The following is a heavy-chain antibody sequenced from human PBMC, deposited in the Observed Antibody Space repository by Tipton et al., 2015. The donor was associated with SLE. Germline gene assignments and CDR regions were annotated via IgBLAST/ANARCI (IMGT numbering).Heavy chain of an antibody. CDR3: ARVHYDSSGSYFDY. J-gene: IGHJ4*02. Sequence: SLRLSCAASGFTFSDYYMSWIRQAPGKGLEWVSYISSSSSYTNYADSVKGRFTISRDNAKNSLYLQMNSLRAEDTAVYYCARVHYDSSGSYFDYWGQGTLVTVSS. CDR2: ISSSSSYT. V-gene: IGHV3-11*05. D-gene: IGHD3-22*01. CDR1: GFTFSDYY.